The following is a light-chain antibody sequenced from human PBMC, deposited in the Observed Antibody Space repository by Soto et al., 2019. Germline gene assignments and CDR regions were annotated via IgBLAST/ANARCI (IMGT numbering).Light chain of an antibody. CDR2: SAS. CDR3: LQHNSFPRA. J-gene: IGKJ4*01. Sequence: DIQMTQSPSSLSASVGDRVTITCRASQAIGNDLGWYQQRPGKAPNRLIYSASRLQSGVPSRFSGSGSGTEFTLTISNLQPEDSATYYCLQHNSFPRAFGAGTKVEIK. CDR1: QAIGND. V-gene: IGKV1-17*02.